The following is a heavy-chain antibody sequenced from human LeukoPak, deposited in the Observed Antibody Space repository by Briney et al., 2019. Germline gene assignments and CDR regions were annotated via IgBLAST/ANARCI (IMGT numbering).Heavy chain of an antibody. CDR3: ARDRKDGYNYYFDY. Sequence: SGTLSLTCAVSGGSISSSNWWSWVRQPPGKGLEWIGEIYHSGSTNHNPSLKSRVTISVDKSKNQFTLKLSSVTAADTAVYYCARDRKDGYNYYFDYWGQGTLVTVSS. D-gene: IGHD5-24*01. CDR2: IYHSGST. CDR1: GGSISSSNW. J-gene: IGHJ4*02. V-gene: IGHV4-4*02.